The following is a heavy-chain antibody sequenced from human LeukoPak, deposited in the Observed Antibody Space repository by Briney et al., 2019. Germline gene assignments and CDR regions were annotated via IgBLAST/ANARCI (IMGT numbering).Heavy chain of an antibody. J-gene: IGHJ3*02. V-gene: IGHV4-39*07. CDR1: GGSISSSSYY. Sequence: PSETLSLTCTVSGGSISSSSYYWGWIRQPPGKGLEWIGSIYYSGSTYYNPSLKSRVTISVDTSKNQFSLKLSSVTAADTAVYYCARVRIAPRVGDAFDIWGQGTMVTVSS. D-gene: IGHD6-13*01. CDR3: ARVRIAPRVGDAFDI. CDR2: IYYSGST.